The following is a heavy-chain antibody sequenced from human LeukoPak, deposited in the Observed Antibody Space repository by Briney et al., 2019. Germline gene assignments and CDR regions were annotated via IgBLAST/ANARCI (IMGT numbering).Heavy chain of an antibody. V-gene: IGHV3-15*01. Sequence: GGSLRLSCAASGFTFCNVWISCVLQAPGKGLEWVGRIKSKTDGGTTDYAAPVKGRFTISRDDSKNTLYLQMNSLKTEDTAVYYCTTRASSSSWNVMGFDYWGQGTLVTVSS. CDR3: TTRASSSSWNVMGFDY. CDR1: GFTFCNVW. J-gene: IGHJ4*02. D-gene: IGHD6-6*01. CDR2: IKSKTDGGTT.